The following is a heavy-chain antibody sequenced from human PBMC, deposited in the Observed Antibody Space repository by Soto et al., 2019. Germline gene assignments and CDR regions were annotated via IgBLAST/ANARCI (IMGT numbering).Heavy chain of an antibody. Sequence: QVQLQESGPGLVKPSETLSLTCTVSGGSISSYYWSWIRQPPGKGLEWIGYIYYSGSTNYNPSLKSRVTISVDTSKNQFSLKLTSVTAADTAVYYCARTRGPVGDWFDPWGQGTLVTVSS. CDR2: IYYSGST. V-gene: IGHV4-59*08. J-gene: IGHJ5*02. CDR1: GGSISSYY. CDR3: ARTRGPVGDWFDP. D-gene: IGHD3-16*01.